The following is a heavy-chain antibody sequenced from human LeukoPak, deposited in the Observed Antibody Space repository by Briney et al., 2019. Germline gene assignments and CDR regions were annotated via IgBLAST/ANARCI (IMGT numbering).Heavy chain of an antibody. V-gene: IGHV4-59*08. CDR3: ARRVATINWYFDL. Sequence: SETLSLTCTVSGGSISSYYWSWIRQPPGKGLEWIGYIYYSGSTNYNPSLKSRVTISVDTSKNQFSLKLSSVTAADTAVYYCARRVATINWYFDLWGRGTLVTVSS. J-gene: IGHJ2*01. D-gene: IGHD5-12*01. CDR2: IYYSGST. CDR1: GGSISSYY.